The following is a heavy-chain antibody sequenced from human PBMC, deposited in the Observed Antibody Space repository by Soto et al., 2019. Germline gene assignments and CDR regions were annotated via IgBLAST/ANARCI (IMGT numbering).Heavy chain of an antibody. D-gene: IGHD3-10*01. CDR1: GYTFTSYG. V-gene: IGHV1-18*01. CDR2: ISADTGNT. J-gene: IGHJ6*02. Sequence: QVQLVQSGAEVKKPGASVKVSCKASGYTFTSYGISWVRQAPGQGLEWMGWISADTGNTNYAQKRQGRVTMTTDTSTSTAYMELRSLRSYDTAVYYCAREEALWFGEHDMGMDVWGQGTTVTVSS. CDR3: AREEALWFGEHDMGMDV.